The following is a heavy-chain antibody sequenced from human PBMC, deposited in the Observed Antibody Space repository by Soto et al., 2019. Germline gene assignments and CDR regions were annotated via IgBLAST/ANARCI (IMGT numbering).Heavy chain of an antibody. Sequence: EVQLLESGGGLVQPGGSLRLSCAASGFTFSSYVMSWVRQPPGKGLEWVSAISGSGGSTYSADSVKGRFTISRDNSKNTLYLQMNSLRAEDTAVYYCATLQGTYYYGSGSYYLPYWGQGTLVTVSS. D-gene: IGHD3-10*01. CDR1: GFTFSSYV. V-gene: IGHV3-23*01. J-gene: IGHJ4*02. CDR3: ATLQGTYYYGSGSYYLPY. CDR2: ISGSGGST.